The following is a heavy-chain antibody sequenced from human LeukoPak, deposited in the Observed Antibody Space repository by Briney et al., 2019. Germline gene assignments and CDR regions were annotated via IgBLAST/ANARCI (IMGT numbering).Heavy chain of an antibody. CDR3: ARGSDDYGDYYFFDY. D-gene: IGHD4-17*01. V-gene: IGHV4-39*07. CDR2: INHSGST. J-gene: IGHJ4*02. CDR1: GGSISSSSYY. Sequence: SETLSLTCTVSGGSISSSSYYWGWIRQPPGKGLEWIGEINHSGSTNYNPSLKSRVTISVDTSKNQFSLKLSSVTAADTAVYYCARGSDDYGDYYFFDYWGQGTLVTVSS.